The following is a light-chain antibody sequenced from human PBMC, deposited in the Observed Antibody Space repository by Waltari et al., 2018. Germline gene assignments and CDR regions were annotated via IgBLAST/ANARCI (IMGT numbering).Light chain of an antibody. CDR2: DAS. Sequence: IIMTQSPGTLILYPGERATLSGRASQSLRNNFLVWYKQKPGQAPRLLIYDASRRATDIPDRFSGSGSWTDFTLTISRLEPEDFAVYFCQQYGRSPLTFRGRTKVEIK. CDR3: QQYGRSPLT. V-gene: IGKV3-20*01. CDR1: QSLRNNF. J-gene: IGKJ4*01.